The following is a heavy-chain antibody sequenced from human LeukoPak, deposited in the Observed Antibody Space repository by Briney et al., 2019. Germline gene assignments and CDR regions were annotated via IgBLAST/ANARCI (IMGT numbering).Heavy chain of an antibody. J-gene: IGHJ3*02. CDR3: ARASPYYGILTGYPTDAFDI. CDR2: IIPIFGTA. CDR1: GGTFSSYA. V-gene: IGHV1-69*13. Sequence: SVKVSCKASGGTFSSYAISWVRQAPGQGLEWMGGIIPIFGTANYAQKFQGRVTITADESTSTAYMELSSLRSEDTAVYYCARASPYYGILTGYPTDAFDIWGQGTMVTVSS. D-gene: IGHD3-9*01.